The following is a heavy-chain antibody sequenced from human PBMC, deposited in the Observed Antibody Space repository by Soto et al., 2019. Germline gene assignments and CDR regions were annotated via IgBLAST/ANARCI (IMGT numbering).Heavy chain of an antibody. CDR2: MFYGAST. Sequence: PSETLSLTCTVSGSSINSSGYYWGWIRRPPGKGLEWIGSMFYGASTYYNPSLKSRVTVSVDTSKNQFSLNLRSVTATDTAVYYCARLPSRHLVDYWGQGTLVTVSS. V-gene: IGHV4-39*01. CDR1: GSSINSSGYY. J-gene: IGHJ4*02. CDR3: ARLPSRHLVDY. D-gene: IGHD3-3*02.